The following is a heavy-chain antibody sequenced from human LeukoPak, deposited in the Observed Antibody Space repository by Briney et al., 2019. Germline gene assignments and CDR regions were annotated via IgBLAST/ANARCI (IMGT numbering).Heavy chain of an antibody. V-gene: IGHV4-30-2*02. Sequence: PSQTLSLTCTVSGGSISSGGYYWSWIRQPPGKGLEWIGYIYHSGSTYYNPSLKSRVTISVDRPKNQFSLKLSSVTAADTAVYYCARFAARRTDPLDYWGQGTLVTVSS. J-gene: IGHJ4*02. CDR3: ARFAARRTDPLDY. CDR2: IYHSGST. CDR1: GGSISSGGYY. D-gene: IGHD6-6*01.